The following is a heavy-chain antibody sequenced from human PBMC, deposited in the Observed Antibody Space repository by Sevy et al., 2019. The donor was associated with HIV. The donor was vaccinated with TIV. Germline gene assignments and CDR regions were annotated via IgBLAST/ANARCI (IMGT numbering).Heavy chain of an antibody. D-gene: IGHD3-10*01. CDR1: GLTSRTYW. Sequence: GGSLRLSCVVSGLTSRTYWMHWVRRAPGKGLEWVASITPDGGESYYVASVKGQFTISRDNTKNSLYLQMTSLRAEDTAAYYGARGTYYYDSGFFYPFDYWGQGTLVTVSS. V-gene: IGHV3-7*01. CDR2: ITPDGGES. J-gene: IGHJ4*02. CDR3: ARGTYYYDSGFFYPFDY.